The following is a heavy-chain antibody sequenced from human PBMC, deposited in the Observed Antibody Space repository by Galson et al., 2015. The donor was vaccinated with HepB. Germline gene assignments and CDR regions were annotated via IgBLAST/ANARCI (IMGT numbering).Heavy chain of an antibody. CDR1: GGSISGSSYY. Sequence: ETLSLTCTVSGGSISGSSYYWGWIRQPPGKGLEWIASIYFTGISYYHPSLSSRSIISVDTFKNEFSLKLNSVTAADTAVYYCTREISYRNSGYYDLWGQGTLVTVSS. CDR2: IYFTGIS. CDR3: TREISYRNSGYYDL. V-gene: IGHV4-39*02. D-gene: IGHD3-22*01. J-gene: IGHJ5*02.